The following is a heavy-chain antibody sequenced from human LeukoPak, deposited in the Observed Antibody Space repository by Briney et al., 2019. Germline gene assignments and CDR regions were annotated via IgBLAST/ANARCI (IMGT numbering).Heavy chain of an antibody. Sequence: GGSLRLSCAASGFTFSSYGMHWVRQAPGKGLEWVAFIRYDGSNKYYADSVKGRFTISRDNAKNTLYLQMNSLRADDTAVYYCVKDSSWMGEYYFDYWGQGTLVTVSS. V-gene: IGHV3-30*02. CDR1: GFTFSSYG. J-gene: IGHJ4*02. D-gene: IGHD3-16*01. CDR3: VKDSSWMGEYYFDY. CDR2: IRYDGSNK.